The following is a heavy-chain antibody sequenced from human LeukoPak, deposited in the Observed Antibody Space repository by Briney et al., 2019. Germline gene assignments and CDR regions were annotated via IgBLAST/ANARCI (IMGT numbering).Heavy chain of an antibody. CDR3: AKDPHYDSSGCNDY. CDR2: ISGSGGST. Sequence: GGSLRLSCAASGFTFSSYAMSWVRQAPGKGLEWVSAISGSGGSTYYADSVKGRFTISRDNSKNTLYLQMNSLRAEDTAVYYCAKDPHYDSSGCNDYWGQGTLVTVSS. D-gene: IGHD3-22*01. CDR1: GFTFSSYA. J-gene: IGHJ4*02. V-gene: IGHV3-23*01.